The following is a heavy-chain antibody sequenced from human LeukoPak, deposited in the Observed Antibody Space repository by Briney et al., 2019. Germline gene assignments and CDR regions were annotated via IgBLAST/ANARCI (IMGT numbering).Heavy chain of an antibody. CDR2: ISSSSSYI. D-gene: IGHD2-21*01. J-gene: IGHJ4*02. Sequence: GGSLRLSCAASGFTFSSYSMNWVRQAPGKGLEWVSSISSSSSYIYYADSVKGRFTISRDNAKNSLYLQMNSLRAEDTAVYYCASEEGEESPGYWGQGTLVTVSS. CDR3: ASEEGEESPGY. V-gene: IGHV3-21*01. CDR1: GFTFSSYS.